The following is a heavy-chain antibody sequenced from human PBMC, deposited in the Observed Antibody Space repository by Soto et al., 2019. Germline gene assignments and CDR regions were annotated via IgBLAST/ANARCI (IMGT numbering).Heavy chain of an antibody. Sequence: QVHLVQSGVEVKTPGASVKVSCQASGYTFFTYDISWVRQAPGQGLAWMGWISTYSGDTKYAQKFQGRVTMTTDTSTDKAYLELRSVRYDDTDVYNFASNHGATTSETWFDPWGQANVVTVSS. CDR2: ISTYSGDT. D-gene: IGHD5-12*01. CDR3: ASNHGATTSETWFDP. J-gene: IGHJ5*02. V-gene: IGHV1-18*01. CDR1: GYTFFTYD.